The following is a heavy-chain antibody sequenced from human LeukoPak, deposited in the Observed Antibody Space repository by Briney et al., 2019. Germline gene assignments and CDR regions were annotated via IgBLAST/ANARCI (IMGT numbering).Heavy chain of an antibody. CDR3: ARGHRCGGNCYYWYFDL. V-gene: IGHV1-2*02. CDR1: GYTFTDYY. D-gene: IGHD2-21*02. Sequence: GASVKVSCKASGYTFTDYYMHWVRQAPGQGLEWMGWINPNSGGTNYAQKFQGRVTMTRDTSISTAYMELSRLRSDDTAVYYCARGHRCGGNCYYWYFDLWGRGTLVTVSS. J-gene: IGHJ2*01. CDR2: INPNSGGT.